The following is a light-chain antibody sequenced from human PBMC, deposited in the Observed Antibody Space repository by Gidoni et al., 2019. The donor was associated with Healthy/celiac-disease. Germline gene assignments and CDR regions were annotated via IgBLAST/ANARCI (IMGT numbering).Light chain of an antibody. CDR3: QQYYSYPQT. J-gene: IGKJ1*01. Sequence: AIRITQSPSSLSASTGDRVTITCRASQGISSYLDWYQHKPGKAATLLLYAASTLQSGVPSRFSGSGSWTDFTLTISCLQSEDFATYYCQQYYSYPQTFGQGTKVEIK. CDR1: QGISSY. V-gene: IGKV1-8*01. CDR2: AAS.